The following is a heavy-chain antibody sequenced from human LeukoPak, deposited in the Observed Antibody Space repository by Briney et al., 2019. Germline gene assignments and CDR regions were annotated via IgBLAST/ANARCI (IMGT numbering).Heavy chain of an antibody. D-gene: IGHD3-22*01. Sequence: GGSLRLSCAASGFTFSSYGMSWVRQAPGKGLEWVSAISGSGGSTYYADSVKGRFTISRDNSKNTLYLQMNSLRAEDTAVYYGARDLGRGYYDSSGDAFDIWGQGTMATVSS. V-gene: IGHV3-23*01. CDR2: ISGSGGST. J-gene: IGHJ3*02. CDR1: GFTFSSYG. CDR3: ARDLGRGYYDSSGDAFDI.